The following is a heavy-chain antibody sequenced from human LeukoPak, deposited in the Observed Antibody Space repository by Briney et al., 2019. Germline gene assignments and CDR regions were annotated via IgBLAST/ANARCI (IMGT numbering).Heavy chain of an antibody. J-gene: IGHJ3*02. CDR2: ISAYNGNT. CDR3: AILVGVLTGPDAFDI. V-gene: IGHV1-18*01. CDR1: GYTFTSYG. D-gene: IGHD3-9*01. Sequence: GASVKVSCKVSGYTFTSYGISWVRQAPGQGLEWMGWISAYNGNTNYAQKLQGRVTMTTDTSTSTAYMELRSLRSDDTAVYYCAILVGVLTGPDAFDIWGQGTMVTVSS.